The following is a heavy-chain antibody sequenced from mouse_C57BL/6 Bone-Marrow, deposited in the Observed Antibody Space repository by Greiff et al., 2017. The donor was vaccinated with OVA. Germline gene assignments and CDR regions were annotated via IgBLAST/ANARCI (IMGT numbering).Heavy chain of an antibody. D-gene: IGHD1-1*01. Sequence: QVQLKESGAELVKPGASVKMSCKASGYTFTTYPIEWMKQNHGKSLEWIGNFHPYNDDTKYNEKFKGKATLTVEKSSSTVYLELSRLTSDDSAVYYCARGWYYGSIPCAYWGQGTLVTVSA. V-gene: IGHV1-47*01. J-gene: IGHJ3*01. CDR3: ARGWYYGSIPCAY. CDR1: GYTFTTYP. CDR2: FHPYNDDT.